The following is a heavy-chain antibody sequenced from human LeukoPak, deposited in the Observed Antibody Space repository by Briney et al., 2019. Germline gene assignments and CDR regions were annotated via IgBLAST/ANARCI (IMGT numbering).Heavy chain of an antibody. D-gene: IGHD6-6*01. CDR2: IIPILGIA. CDR1: GYTFTSYG. J-gene: IGHJ5*02. CDR3: ARETIAARPDWFDP. Sequence: PGASVKVSCKASGYTFTSYGITWVRQAPGQGLEWMGRIIPILGIANYAQKFQGRVTITADKSTSTAYMELSSLRSEDTAVYYCARETIAARPDWFDPWGQGTLVTVSS. V-gene: IGHV1-69*04.